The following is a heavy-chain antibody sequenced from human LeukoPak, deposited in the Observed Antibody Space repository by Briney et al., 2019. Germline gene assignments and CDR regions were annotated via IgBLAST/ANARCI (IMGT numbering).Heavy chain of an antibody. D-gene: IGHD2-2*02. Sequence: PGASVKVSCKASGYTFTGYYMHWVRQAPGQGLEWMGWINPNSGGTNYAQKFQGRVTMTRDTSISTAYMELSRLGSDDTAVYYCARGMVPAAIPGAYWGQGTLVTVSS. CDR3: ARGMVPAAIPGAY. J-gene: IGHJ4*02. CDR2: INPNSGGT. CDR1: GYTFTGYY. V-gene: IGHV1-2*02.